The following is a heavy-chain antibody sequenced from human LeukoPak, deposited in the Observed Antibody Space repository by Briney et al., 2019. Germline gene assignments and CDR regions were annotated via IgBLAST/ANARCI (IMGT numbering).Heavy chain of an antibody. J-gene: IGHJ4*02. Sequence: TGGSLRLSCAASGFTFSSYAMSWVRQAPGKGLEWVSAISGSGGSTYYADSVKGRFTISRDNSKNTLYLQMNSLRAEDTAVYYCAKAWKSGNFEDYWGQGTLVTVSS. CDR2: ISGSGGST. CDR3: AKAWKSGNFEDY. D-gene: IGHD1-26*01. CDR1: GFTFSSYA. V-gene: IGHV3-23*01.